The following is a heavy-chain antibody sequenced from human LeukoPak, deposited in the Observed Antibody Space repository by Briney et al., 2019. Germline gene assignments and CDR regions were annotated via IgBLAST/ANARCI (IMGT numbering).Heavy chain of an antibody. D-gene: IGHD2-2*01. V-gene: IGHV3-7*01. CDR1: GFTITANY. J-gene: IGHJ4*02. CDR2: IKQDGSEI. Sequence: GGSLRLSCAVSGFTITANYMNWVRQAPGKGLEWVANIKQDGSEIYYVDSVKGRFTISRDNAKSSLYLQMNSLRAEDTAVYYCVRDQYAYCVTTSCYDLGGYFDYWGQGTLVTVSS. CDR3: VRDQYAYCVTTSCYDLGGYFDY.